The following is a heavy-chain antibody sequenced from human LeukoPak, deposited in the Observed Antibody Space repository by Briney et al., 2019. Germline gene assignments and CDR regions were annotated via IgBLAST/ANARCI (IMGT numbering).Heavy chain of an antibody. Sequence: TSETLSLTCTVSGGSISSYYWSWIRQPPGKGLEWIGYIYYSGSTNYNPSLKSRVTISVDTSKNQFSLKLSSVTAADTAVYYCARAMDRGGTGADYWGQGTLVTVSS. V-gene: IGHV4-59*01. D-gene: IGHD3-16*01. J-gene: IGHJ4*02. CDR3: ARAMDRGGTGADY. CDR2: IYYSGST. CDR1: GGSISSYY.